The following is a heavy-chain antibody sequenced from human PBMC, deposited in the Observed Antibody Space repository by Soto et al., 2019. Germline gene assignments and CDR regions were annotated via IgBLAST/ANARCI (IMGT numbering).Heavy chain of an antibody. CDR2: IYTSGST. CDR1: GGSISSYY. D-gene: IGHD2-21*02. Sequence: QVQLQESGPGLVKPSETLSLTCTVSGGSISSYYWSWIRQPAGKGLEWIGRIYTSGSTNYNPSLKSRVTMSVDTSKNQFSLKLSSVTAADTAVYYCARDLDCGGDCYFPNWYFDLWGRGTLVTVSS. V-gene: IGHV4-4*07. J-gene: IGHJ2*01. CDR3: ARDLDCGGDCYFPNWYFDL.